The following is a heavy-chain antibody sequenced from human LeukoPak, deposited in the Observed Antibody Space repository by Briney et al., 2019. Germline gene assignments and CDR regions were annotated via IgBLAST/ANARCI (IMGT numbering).Heavy chain of an antibody. J-gene: IGHJ4*02. Sequence: GGSLTLSRSASGFTFSRYAMYCVPQAPGKGLEYVSGISSNGGSTYYADSVKGRFPISRDNSKNTLYLKMDSVRPEDTAVYYCAKSRRVVLSPYYFDYWGQGTLVTVSS. V-gene: IGHV3-64*04. CDR2: ISSNGGST. D-gene: IGHD2-15*01. CDR3: AKSRRVVLSPYYFDY. CDR1: GFTFSRYA.